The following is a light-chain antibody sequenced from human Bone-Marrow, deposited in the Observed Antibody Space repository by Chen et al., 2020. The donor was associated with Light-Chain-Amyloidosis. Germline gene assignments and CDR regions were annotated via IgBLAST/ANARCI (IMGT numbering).Light chain of an antibody. CDR1: GSDFGDYNF. J-gene: IGLJ3*02. CDR3: SSYTSTSTIVL. V-gene: IGLV2-14*03. Sequence: QSALTQPPPVSGSPEQWTTTSFPGTGSDFGDYNFVPWYQQHPGKAPKVIIYDFINRPSWVSTRFSGSQSGNTASLSISGLQTDDEADYYCSSYTSTSTIVLFGGGTRLTVL. CDR2: DFI.